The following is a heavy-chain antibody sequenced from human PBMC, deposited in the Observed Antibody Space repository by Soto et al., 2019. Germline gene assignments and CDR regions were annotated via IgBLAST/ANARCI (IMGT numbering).Heavy chain of an antibody. J-gene: IGHJ4*02. D-gene: IGHD2-2*01. CDR1: GFTFSPYA. CDR2: ISYDGNNK. CDR3: ARARLDTPALDY. V-gene: IGHV3-30*09. Sequence: QVQLVESGGGVVQPGRSLRLSCAASGFTFSPYAMHWVRQAPGKGLEWVAVISYDGNNKNYADSVKGRLVISRDNSRNTLYLQMNSLRAGGTAVYYCARARLDTPALDYWGQGTLVTVSS.